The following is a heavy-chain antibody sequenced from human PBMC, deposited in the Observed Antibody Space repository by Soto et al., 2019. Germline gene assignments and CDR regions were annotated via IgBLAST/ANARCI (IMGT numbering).Heavy chain of an antibody. CDR2: IYWDDSK. D-gene: IGHD1-26*01. CDR1: GFSLTTDRVG. Sequence: QITLKESGPTLVKPTQTLTLTCTFSGFSLTTDRVGVGWIRQPPGEALEWLAVIYWDDSKTYRPSLESRLTITKDTPTNQVALTMTNMDSLDTATYYCAHAYGGRSLYWGQGTLVTVSS. CDR3: AHAYGGRSLY. V-gene: IGHV2-5*02. J-gene: IGHJ4*02.